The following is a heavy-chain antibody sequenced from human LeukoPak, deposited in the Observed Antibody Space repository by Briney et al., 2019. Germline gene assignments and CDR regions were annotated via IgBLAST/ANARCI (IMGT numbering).Heavy chain of an antibody. V-gene: IGHV3-23*01. J-gene: IGHJ4*02. D-gene: IGHD6-19*01. CDR2: ISGSGGST. CDR3: AKDPWGGQWLVQGYFDY. CDR1: GFTFSSYA. Sequence: PGGSLRLSCAASGFTFSSYAMSWVRQAPGKGLEWVSAISGSGGSTYYADSVKGRFTISRDNSKNTLYLQMNSLRAEDTAVYYRAKDPWGGQWLVQGYFDYWGQGTLVTVSS.